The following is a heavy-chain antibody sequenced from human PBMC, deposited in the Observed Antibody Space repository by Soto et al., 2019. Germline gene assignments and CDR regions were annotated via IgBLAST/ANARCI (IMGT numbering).Heavy chain of an antibody. J-gene: IGHJ5*02. CDR1: GFTFSNYA. D-gene: IGHD3-9*01. Sequence: GGSLRLSCAASGFTFSNYAMSWVRQAPGRGLEWVSVISGSGDRTYYADSVKGRFTISRDNFKNTLYLQMNSLRAEDTAVYYCAKEYFDWGVYHYDHWGQGSQVTVSS. CDR2: ISGSGDRT. V-gene: IGHV3-23*01. CDR3: AKEYFDWGVYHYDH.